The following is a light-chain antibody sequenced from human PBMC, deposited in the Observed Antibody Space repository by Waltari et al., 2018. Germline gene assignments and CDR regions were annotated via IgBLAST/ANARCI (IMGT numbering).Light chain of an antibody. J-gene: IGKJ1*01. CDR2: DAS. CDR3: QHRRA. CDR1: QSVSGY. Sequence: RATLPGRASQSVSGYLAWYQQKPCQAPRRLIYDASNRATVIPARFSGSGSGTYFTLTISRLAPKYFAGYYCQHRRAFGQGTKVKIK. V-gene: IGKV3-11*01.